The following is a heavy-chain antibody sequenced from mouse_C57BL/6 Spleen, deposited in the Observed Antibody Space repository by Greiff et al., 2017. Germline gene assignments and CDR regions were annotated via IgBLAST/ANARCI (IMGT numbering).Heavy chain of an antibody. CDR1: GYTFTEYT. D-gene: IGHD2-4*01. Sequence: QVHVKQSGAELVKPGASVKLSCKASGYTFTEYTIHWVKQRSGQGLEWIGWFYPGSGSIKYNEKFKDKATLTADKSSSTVYMELSRLTSEDSAVYFCARHGRGYDYDGAWFAYWGQGTLVTVSA. CDR2: FYPGSGSI. CDR3: ARHGRGYDYDGAWFAY. J-gene: IGHJ3*01. V-gene: IGHV1-62-2*01.